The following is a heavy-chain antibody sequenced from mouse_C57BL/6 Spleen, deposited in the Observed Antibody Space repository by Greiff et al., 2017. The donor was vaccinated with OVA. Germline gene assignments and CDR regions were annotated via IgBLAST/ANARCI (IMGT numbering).Heavy chain of an antibody. CDR1: GYTFTDYY. CDR2: INPNNGGT. CDR3: ARTDYYGSMFAY. Sequence: VQLQQSGPELVKPGASVKISCKASGYTFTDYYMNWVKQSHGKSLEWIGDINPNNGGTSYNQKFKGKATLTVDKSSSTAYMELRSLTSEDSAVYYCARTDYYGSMFAYWGQGTLVTVSA. D-gene: IGHD1-1*01. J-gene: IGHJ3*01. V-gene: IGHV1-26*01.